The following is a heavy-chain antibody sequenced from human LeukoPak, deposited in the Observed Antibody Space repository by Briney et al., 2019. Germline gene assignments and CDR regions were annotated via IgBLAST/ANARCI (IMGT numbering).Heavy chain of an antibody. CDR3: ARDNGVFPGFYYYYMDV. D-gene: IGHD2-8*01. V-gene: IGHV3-30*02. Sequence: GGSLRLSCAASGFTFSSYGMHWVRQAPGKGLEWVAFIRYDGSNKYYADSVKGRFTISRDNSKNTLYLQMNSLRAEDTAVYYCARDNGVFPGFYYYYMDVWGKGTTVTVSS. CDR2: IRYDGSNK. CDR1: GFTFSSYG. J-gene: IGHJ6*03.